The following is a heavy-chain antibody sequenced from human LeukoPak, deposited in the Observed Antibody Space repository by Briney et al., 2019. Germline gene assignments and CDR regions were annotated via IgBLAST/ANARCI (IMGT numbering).Heavy chain of an antibody. CDR3: AKGKLGYCSGGSCCGVDY. V-gene: IGHV3-30*02. CDR2: IRYDGSNK. D-gene: IGHD2-15*01. CDR1: GFTFSSYG. Sequence: GGSLRLSCAASGFTFSSYGMHWVRQAPGKGLEWVAFIRYDGSNKYYADSVKGRFTISRDNSKNTLYLQMNSLRAEDTAVYYCAKGKLGYCSGGSCCGVDYWGQGTLVTVSS. J-gene: IGHJ4*02.